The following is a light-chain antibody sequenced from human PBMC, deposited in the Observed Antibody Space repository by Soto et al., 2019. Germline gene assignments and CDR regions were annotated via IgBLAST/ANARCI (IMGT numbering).Light chain of an antibody. CDR2: EVT. V-gene: IGLV2-14*01. CDR1: SSDVGGYGF. CDR3: SSYTTNSTLVV. J-gene: IGLJ2*01. Sequence: QSALTQAASVSGSPGQSITLSCTGTSSDVGGYGFVSWYQQHPGKAPKLIIYEVTHRPSGVSNRFSGSKSGNTASLTISGLQAEDEADYFCSSYTTNSTLVVFGGGTKLTVL.